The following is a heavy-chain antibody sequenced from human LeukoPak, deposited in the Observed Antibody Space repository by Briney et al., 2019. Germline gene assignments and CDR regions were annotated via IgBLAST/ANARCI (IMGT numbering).Heavy chain of an antibody. CDR1: GYTLTELS. D-gene: IGHD3-3*01. CDR2: FDPEDGET. J-gene: IGHJ5*02. Sequence: ASVKVSCKVSGYTLTELSMHWVRQAPGKGLEWMGGFDPEDGETIYAQKFQGRVTMTEDTSTDTAYMELSSLRSEDTAVYYCAGTYYDFWSGYFNWFDPWGQGTLVTVSS. V-gene: IGHV1-24*01. CDR3: AGTYYDFWSGYFNWFDP.